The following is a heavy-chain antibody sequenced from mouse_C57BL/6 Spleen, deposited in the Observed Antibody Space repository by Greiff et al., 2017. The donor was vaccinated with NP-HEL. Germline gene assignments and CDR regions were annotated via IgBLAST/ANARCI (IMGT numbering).Heavy chain of an antibody. J-gene: IGHJ2*01. CDR2: IPPNSGST. Sequence: VLLQQPGAELVKPGASVKLSCKASGYTFTSYWMHWVKQRPGQGLEWIGMIPPNSGSTNYNEKFKSKATLTVDKSSTTAYMQLSSLTFEDSAVYYCASGGYYFDYWGQGTTLIVSS. D-gene: IGHD1-2*01. CDR1: GYTFTSYW. V-gene: IGHV1-64*01. CDR3: ASGGYYFDY.